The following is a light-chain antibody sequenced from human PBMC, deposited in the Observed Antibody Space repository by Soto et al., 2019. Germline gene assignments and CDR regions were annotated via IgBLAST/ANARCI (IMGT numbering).Light chain of an antibody. CDR3: QSYDSSLSGYV. J-gene: IGLJ1*01. CDR2: GNS. CDR1: SSNIGAGYD. V-gene: IGLV1-40*01. Sequence: QSVLTQPPSVSGAPGQRVTISCTGSSSNIGAGYDVQWYQQLPGTAPKLLIYGNSNRPSGVPDRFSGSKSGTSASLAITGLKAEDEADYYCQSYDSSLSGYVFGTATKLTVL.